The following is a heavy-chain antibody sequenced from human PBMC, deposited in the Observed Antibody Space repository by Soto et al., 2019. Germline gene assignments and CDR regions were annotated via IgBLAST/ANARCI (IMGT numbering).Heavy chain of an antibody. Sequence: GGSLRLSCAASGFTFDDYAMHWVRQAPGKGLEWVSGISWNSGSIGYADSVKGRFTISRDNAKNSLYLQMNSLKSEDTALYYCTKDHNFGDYYYYYMDVWGKGTTVTVSS. J-gene: IGHJ6*03. CDR2: ISWNSGSI. V-gene: IGHV3-9*01. CDR3: TKDHNFGDYYYYYMDV. D-gene: IGHD3-10*01. CDR1: GFTFDDYA.